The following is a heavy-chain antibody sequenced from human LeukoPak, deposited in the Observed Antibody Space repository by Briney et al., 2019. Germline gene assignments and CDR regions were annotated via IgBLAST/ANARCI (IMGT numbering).Heavy chain of an antibody. CDR2: INPSGGST. CDR1: GYTFTSYY. V-gene: IGHV1-46*01. Sequence: ASVKVSCKASGYTFTSYYMHWVRQAPGQGLEWMGIINPSGGSTSYAQKFQGRVTMTRDMSTSTVYMELSSLRSEDTAVYYCARETYYYDSSGLLYNWFDPWGQGTLVTVSS. D-gene: IGHD3-22*01. CDR3: ARETYYYDSSGLLYNWFDP. J-gene: IGHJ5*02.